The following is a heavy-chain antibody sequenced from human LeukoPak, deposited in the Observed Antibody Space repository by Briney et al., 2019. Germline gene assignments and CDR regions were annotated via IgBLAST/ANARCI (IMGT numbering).Heavy chain of an antibody. J-gene: IGHJ4*02. CDR3: ARGLLDSSGYYVDY. CDR1: GFTFSPYW. CDR2: IYSGGST. Sequence: GGSLRLSCAASGFTFSPYWMHWVRQAPGKGLEWVSVIYSGGSTYYADSVKGRFTISRHNSKNTLYLQMNSLRAEDTAVYYCARGLLDSSGYYVDYWGQGTLVTVSS. V-gene: IGHV3-53*04. D-gene: IGHD3-22*01.